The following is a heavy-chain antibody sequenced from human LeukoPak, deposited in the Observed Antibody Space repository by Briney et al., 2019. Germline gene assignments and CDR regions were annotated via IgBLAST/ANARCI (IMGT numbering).Heavy chain of an antibody. CDR3: ARVSGTTSFGNYWFDS. CDR2: INPNSGAT. V-gene: IGHV1-2*02. J-gene: IGHJ5*01. CDR1: GYTFTAYY. D-gene: IGHD3-10*01. Sequence: AASVKVSFKVSGYTFTAYYIHWVRQAPGQGLEWMGWINPNSGATNHAQNFQARVAMTRDTSISTAYMELSSLRSDDTAVYYCARVSGTTSFGNYWFDSWGRGTLVTVSS.